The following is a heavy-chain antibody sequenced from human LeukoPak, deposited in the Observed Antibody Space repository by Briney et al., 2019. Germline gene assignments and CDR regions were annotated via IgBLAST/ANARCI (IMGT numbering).Heavy chain of an antibody. CDR1: GFTFTKYW. CDR2: IKQDGSEK. CDR3: AKDKVTTSPNYYYYGMDV. J-gene: IGHJ6*02. Sequence: GRSLRLSCVASGFTFTKYWMTWVRQAPGKGLEWVANIKQDGSEKFYVDSVKGRFTISRDNAKNSLDLQMNSLRTEDTALYYCAKDKVTTSPNYYYYGMDVWGQGTTVTVSS. V-gene: IGHV3-7*03. D-gene: IGHD4-17*01.